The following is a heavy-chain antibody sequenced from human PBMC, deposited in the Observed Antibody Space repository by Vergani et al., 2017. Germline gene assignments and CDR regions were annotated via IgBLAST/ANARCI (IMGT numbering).Heavy chain of an antibody. V-gene: IGHV3-33*01. D-gene: IGHD3-10*01. J-gene: IGHJ5*02. CDR2: TWYDGNNK. CDR1: GFTFNQYG. CDR3: ARDLRLFYKRFDP. Sequence: QVQLVESGGGVVQPGRSLRLSCAASGFTFNQYGMHWVRQAPGKGLEWVAVTWYDGNNKQYADSVKGRFTISRDNSKSTMYLQMNSLRDEDTGLYYCARDLRLFYKRFDPWGQGTLVTVSS.